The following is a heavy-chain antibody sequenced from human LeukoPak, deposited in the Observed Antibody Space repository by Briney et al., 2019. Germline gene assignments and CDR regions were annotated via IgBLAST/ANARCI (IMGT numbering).Heavy chain of an antibody. J-gene: IGHJ4*02. CDR2: INHSGSA. D-gene: IGHD3-16*01. V-gene: IGHV4-34*01. CDR3: AILAGQLAFDY. Sequence: SETLSLTCAVYAGSFSGYFWSWIRQPPGKGLEWIGEINHSGSASYNPSLKCRVTISVDTSKNQFSLKLSSVTAADTAVYYCAILAGQLAFDYWGQGTLVTVSS. CDR1: AGSFSGYF.